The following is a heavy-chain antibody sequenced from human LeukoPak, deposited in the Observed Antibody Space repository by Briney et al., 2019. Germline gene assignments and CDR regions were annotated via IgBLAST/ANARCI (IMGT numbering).Heavy chain of an antibody. Sequence: RASVKVSCQASGYTFTSGYIHWVRQAPGQGLEWMGIINCDGGSTDYPQKFQGRVTMTTDTSTSTVYMELSSLTSEDTAVFYCGRHLSGYPPGGTDYWGQGTLVIVSS. J-gene: IGHJ4*02. V-gene: IGHV1-46*01. D-gene: IGHD3-22*01. CDR3: GRHLSGYPPGGTDY. CDR2: INCDGGST. CDR1: GYTFTSGY.